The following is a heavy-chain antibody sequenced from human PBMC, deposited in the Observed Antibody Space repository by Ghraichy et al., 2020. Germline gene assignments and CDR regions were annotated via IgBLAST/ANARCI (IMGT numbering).Heavy chain of an antibody. D-gene: IGHD4-17*01. CDR2: IKNRGGDR. V-gene: IGHV3-23*01. Sequence: GGSLRLSCAASGFTFSSYAMIWVRQAPGKGLEWVSGIKNRGGDRYYADSVKGRFTISRDNSKNTMYLQMNSLRAEDTAVYYCARGLGWQPYGDFDYWGQGTLVIVSS. CDR3: ARGLGWQPYGDFDY. J-gene: IGHJ4*01. CDR1: GFTFSSYA.